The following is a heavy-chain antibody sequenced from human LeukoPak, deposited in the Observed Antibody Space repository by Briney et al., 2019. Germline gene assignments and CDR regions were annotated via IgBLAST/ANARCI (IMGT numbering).Heavy chain of an antibody. D-gene: IGHD3-22*01. CDR1: GFTFSSYA. CDR3: ARSNYYDSSGWGPGY. J-gene: IGHJ4*02. CDR2: ISSNGGST. V-gene: IGHV3-64*01. Sequence: GGSLRLSCAASGFTFSSYAMHWVRQAPGKGLEYVSAISSNGGSTYYANSVKGRFTISRDNSKSTLYLQMGSLRAEDMAVYYCARSNYYDSSGWGPGYWGQGTLVTVSS.